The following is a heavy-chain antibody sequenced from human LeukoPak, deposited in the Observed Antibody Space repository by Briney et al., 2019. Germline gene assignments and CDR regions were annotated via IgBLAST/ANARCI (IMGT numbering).Heavy chain of an antibody. CDR1: GGTFSSYA. Sequence: SVKISCKASGGTFSSYAISWVRQAPGQGLEWMGRIIPIFGTANYAQKFQGRVTITTDESTSTAYMELSSLRSEDTAVYYCASADSSGYYPHDYWGQGTLVTVSS. V-gene: IGHV1-69*05. D-gene: IGHD3-22*01. CDR2: IIPIFGTA. J-gene: IGHJ4*02. CDR3: ASADSSGYYPHDY.